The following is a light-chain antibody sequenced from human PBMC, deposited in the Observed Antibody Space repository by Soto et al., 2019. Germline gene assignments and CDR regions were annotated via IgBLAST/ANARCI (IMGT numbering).Light chain of an antibody. Sequence: SALTQPASVSGSPGQSITISCTGTSSDVGGYNFVSWYQQHPGKAPRLMIFEVNNRPSGVSDRFSGSKSGNTASLTISGLQAEDEADYYCSSYTFSSTLVVFGGGTKVTVL. CDR1: SSDVGGYNF. J-gene: IGLJ3*02. V-gene: IGLV2-14*01. CDR2: EVN. CDR3: SSYTFSSTLVV.